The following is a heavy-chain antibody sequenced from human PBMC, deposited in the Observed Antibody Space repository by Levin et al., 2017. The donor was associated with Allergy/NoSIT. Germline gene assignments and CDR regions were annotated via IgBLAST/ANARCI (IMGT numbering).Heavy chain of an antibody. J-gene: IGHJ6*02. D-gene: IGHD3-16*01. CDR2: IHYSGST. CDR3: ARDQAWGYYDYYGMDV. V-gene: IGHV4-59*01. CDR1: GGSISSYY. Sequence: SQTLSLTCTVSGGSISSYYWSWIRQPPGKGLEWIGYIHYSGSTNYNPSLKSRVTISVDTSKNQFSLKLSSVTAADTAVYYCARDQAWGYYDYYGMDVWGQGTTVTVSS.